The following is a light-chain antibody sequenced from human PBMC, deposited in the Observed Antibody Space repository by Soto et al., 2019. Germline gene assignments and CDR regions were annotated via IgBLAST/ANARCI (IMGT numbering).Light chain of an antibody. CDR1: QSISIW. J-gene: IGKJ1*01. CDR3: QQYNRYSVT. Sequence: DIQMTQSPSTLSAPVGDRVTITCRASQSISIWLAWYQQKPGKAPKLLIYKASSLESGVPSRFSGSGSGTEFTLTISSLQPDDFATYYCQQYNRYSVTFGQGTKVDIK. V-gene: IGKV1-5*03. CDR2: KAS.